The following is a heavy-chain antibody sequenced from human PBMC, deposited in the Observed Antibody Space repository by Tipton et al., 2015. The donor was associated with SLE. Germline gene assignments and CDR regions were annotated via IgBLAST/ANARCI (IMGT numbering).Heavy chain of an antibody. D-gene: IGHD3-16*01. CDR3: AREFGDY. V-gene: IGHV4-39*07. Sequence: TLSLTCTVSGGSISSSSYYWGWIRQPPGKGLEWIGNIYYSGSTYYNPSLKSRVTISVATSKNQFSRKLSSVTAADTAVYYCAREFGDYWGQGTLVTVSS. CDR1: GGSISSSSYY. CDR2: IYYSGST. J-gene: IGHJ4*02.